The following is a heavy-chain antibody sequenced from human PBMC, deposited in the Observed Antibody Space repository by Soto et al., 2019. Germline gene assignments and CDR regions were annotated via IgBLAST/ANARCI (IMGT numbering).Heavy chain of an antibody. J-gene: IGHJ4*02. CDR3: ARDRWVTTWSFDY. CDR1: GYTFSNYA. Sequence: ASVKVSCKASGYTFSNYAIHWVRQAPGQRLEWMGWIDAGNGNTKYSQKYQGRVTITRDTSANIAYMELNSLTSEDTAVYYCARDRWVTTWSFDYWGQGTLVTVSS. V-gene: IGHV1-3*01. CDR2: IDAGNGNT. D-gene: IGHD2-8*02.